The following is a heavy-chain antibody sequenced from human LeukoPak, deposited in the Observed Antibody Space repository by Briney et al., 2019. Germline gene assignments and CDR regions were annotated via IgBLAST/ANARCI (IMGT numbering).Heavy chain of an antibody. J-gene: IGHJ1*01. CDR3: ARYCNVACSFPFRH. Sequence: GASVKVSCKASGYTFSTYGITWVRQAPGQGLEWMGWISNYNGNTIYAQKFQGRVTMTVDTSTTTAYMEVRSLSYDDTAVYYCARYCNVACSFPFRHWGQGTLVTVSS. V-gene: IGHV1-18*01. CDR1: GYTFSTYG. CDR2: ISNYNGNT. D-gene: IGHD3-10*02.